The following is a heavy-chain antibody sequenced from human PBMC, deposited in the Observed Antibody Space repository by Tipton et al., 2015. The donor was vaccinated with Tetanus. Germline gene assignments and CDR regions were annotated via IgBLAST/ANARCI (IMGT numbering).Heavy chain of an antibody. CDR3: ARDQGGGRVVRLNWLDP. D-gene: IGHD6-6*01. CDR2: ISGSGSSI. CDR1: GFTFSDHY. J-gene: IGHJ5*02. Sequence: SLRLSCTASGFTFSDHYMAWIRQAPGKGLEWISYISGSGSSIFHADSVKGRFSISRDNAKNALYLQMNSLTAEDTAVYYCARDQGGGRVVRLNWLDPWGQGTLVTVSS. V-gene: IGHV3-11*01.